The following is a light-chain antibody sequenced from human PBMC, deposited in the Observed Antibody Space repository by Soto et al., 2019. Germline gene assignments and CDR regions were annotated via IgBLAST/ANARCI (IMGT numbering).Light chain of an antibody. J-gene: IGKJ1*01. V-gene: IGKV1-5*01. Sequence: DIQMPQSPSTLSASLGDRFTITCRASQSISSWLAWYQQKPGKAPKFLIYDASNLESGVPSRFSGSGSGTEFTLTSSSLQPDDFATYYCQQYSSYWTFGQGTKVDI. CDR1: QSISSW. CDR2: DAS. CDR3: QQYSSYWT.